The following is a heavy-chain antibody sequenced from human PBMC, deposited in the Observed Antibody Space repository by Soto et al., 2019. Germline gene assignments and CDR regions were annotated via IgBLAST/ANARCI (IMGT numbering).Heavy chain of an antibody. V-gene: IGHV3-30-3*01. CDR2: ISYDGSNK. Sequence: QVQLVESGGGVVQPGRSLRLSCAASGFTFSSYAMHWVRQAPGKGLEWVAVISYDGSNKYYADSVKGRFTISRDNSKNTLYLQMNSLRAEDTAVYYCAPASDQLLPYYFDYWGQGTLVTVSS. D-gene: IGHD2-2*01. CDR3: APASDQLLPYYFDY. CDR1: GFTFSSYA. J-gene: IGHJ4*02.